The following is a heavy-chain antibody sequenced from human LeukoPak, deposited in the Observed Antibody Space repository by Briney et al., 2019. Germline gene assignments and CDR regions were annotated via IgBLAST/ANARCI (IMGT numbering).Heavy chain of an antibody. D-gene: IGHD6-13*01. CDR3: ALWRQQLVRYFDY. V-gene: IGHV1-69*05. CDR1: GGTFSRYA. CDR2: FIPIFVVA. Sequence: SVKVSCKASGGTFSRYAISWVRQAPGHGLEWMGGFIPIFVVANYAQKFQGRVTITTDESTSTAYMELSSLRSEDTAVYYCALWRQQLVRYFDYWGQETLVTVSS. J-gene: IGHJ4*02.